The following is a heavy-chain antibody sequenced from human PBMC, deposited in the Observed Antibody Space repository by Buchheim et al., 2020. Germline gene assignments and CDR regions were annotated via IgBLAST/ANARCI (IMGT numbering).Heavy chain of an antibody. CDR2: IYPGDSDT. J-gene: IGHJ4*02. D-gene: IGHD3-3*01. CDR1: GYSFTDYW. V-gene: IGHV5-51*01. CDR3: ARLGDLWSGTSNGPFDY. Sequence: EVQLVQSGAEVKKPGESLKISCKGSGYSFTDYWIGWVRQMPGKGLEWMGIIYPGDSDTRYRPSFHGQVTISADNFISTAYLQWSSLKASDTAIYYCARLGDLWSGTSNGPFDYWGQGTL.